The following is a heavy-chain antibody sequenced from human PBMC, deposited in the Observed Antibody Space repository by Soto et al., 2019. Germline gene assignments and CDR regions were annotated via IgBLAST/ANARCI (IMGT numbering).Heavy chain of an antibody. J-gene: IGHJ5*02. D-gene: IGHD6-13*01. CDR1: GYTFTSYD. CDR3: ASELYSTVRFDH. V-gene: IGHV1-8*01. CDR2: MNPNSGNT. Sequence: QVQLVQSGAEVKKPGASVKVSCKASGYTFTSYDINWVRQATGQGLEWMGWMNPNSGNTGYAQKFQGRVTMTRNTSISTAYMELRSLRSDDTAVYYCASELYSTVRFDHWCQGILVTVSS.